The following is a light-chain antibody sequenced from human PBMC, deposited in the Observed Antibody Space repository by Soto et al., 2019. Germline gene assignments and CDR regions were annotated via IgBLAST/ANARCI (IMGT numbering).Light chain of an antibody. J-gene: IGLJ1*01. Sequence: QSALTQPASVSGSPGQSITISCTGTSSDVGNYKYVSWYQQHPGKAPKLMIYEVSNRPSGVSNRFSGSKSGNTASLTISGLQAEDETHYYCFSYTSSGTYVFRTGTKVTVL. CDR1: SSDVGNYKY. V-gene: IGLV2-14*01. CDR3: FSYTSSGTYV. CDR2: EVS.